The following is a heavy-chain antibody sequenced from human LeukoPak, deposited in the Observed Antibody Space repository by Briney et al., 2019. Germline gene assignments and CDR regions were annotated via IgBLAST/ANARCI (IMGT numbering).Heavy chain of an antibody. CDR3: VRGLGYCSAGNCYLFGMDV. CDR1: GGNLSSYA. J-gene: IGHJ6*02. Sequence: GASVTVSCKASGGNLSSYAMTWVRQAPGQGLEWMGGIIPFFATTNYAQKFQGRVTVTADESTSTSYMELTSLRSDDTAVYYCVRGLGYCSAGNCYLFGMDVWGQGTRDRVSS. D-gene: IGHD2-15*01. CDR2: IIPFFATT. V-gene: IGHV1-69*13.